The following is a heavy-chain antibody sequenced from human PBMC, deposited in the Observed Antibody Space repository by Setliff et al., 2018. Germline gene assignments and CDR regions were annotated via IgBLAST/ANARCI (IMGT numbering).Heavy chain of an antibody. CDR3: ARDLGHGGDSDY. CDR1: GYSTSSGYI. Sequence: SETLSLTCTVSGYSTSSGYIWGWIRQPPGKGLEWVGNIGHTGSINYNPSLKSRLTISRDTSKNQVSLKLNSVTATDTAVYYCARDLGHGGDSDYWGQGILVTV. V-gene: IGHV4-38-2*02. J-gene: IGHJ4*02. CDR2: IGHTGSI. D-gene: IGHD2-21*02.